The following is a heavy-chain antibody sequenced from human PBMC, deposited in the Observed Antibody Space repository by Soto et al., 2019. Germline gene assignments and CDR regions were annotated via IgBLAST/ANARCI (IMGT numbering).Heavy chain of an antibody. J-gene: IGHJ6*02. CDR1: GGTFSSYA. CDR3: ARAIEVLWFGELQYYYYGMDV. Sequence: SVKVSCKASGGTFSSYAISWVRQAPGQGLEWMGGIIPIFGTANYAQKFQGRVTITADESTSTAYMELSSLRSEDTAVYYCARAIEVLWFGELQYYYYGMDVWGQGTKVTVSS. V-gene: IGHV1-69*13. D-gene: IGHD3-10*01. CDR2: IIPIFGTA.